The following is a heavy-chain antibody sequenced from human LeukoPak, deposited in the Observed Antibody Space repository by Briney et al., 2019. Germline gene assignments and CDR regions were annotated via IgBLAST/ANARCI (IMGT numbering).Heavy chain of an antibody. V-gene: IGHV4-39*07. Sequence: SETLSLTCTVSGGSMSSSSYYWGWIRQPPGKGLEWIGSIYYSESTYQNPSLKSRVTISVDTSKNQFSLKLSSVTAADTAVYYCARGLYYDLWSGPYYFDYWGQGTLVTVSS. CDR3: ARGLYYDLWSGPYYFDY. CDR2: IYYSEST. CDR1: GGSMSSSSYY. D-gene: IGHD3-3*01. J-gene: IGHJ4*02.